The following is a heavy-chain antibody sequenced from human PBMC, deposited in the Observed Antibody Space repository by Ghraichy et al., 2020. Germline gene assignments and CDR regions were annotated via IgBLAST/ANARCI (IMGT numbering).Heavy chain of an antibody. Sequence: GESLNISCAASGFTFSSYAMHWVRQAPGKGLEWVAVISYDGSNKYYADSVKGRFTISRDNSKNTLYLQMNSLRAEDTAVYYCARDDRDHGPFDYWGQGTLVTVSS. V-gene: IGHV3-30*04. CDR1: GFTFSSYA. CDR2: ISYDGSNK. J-gene: IGHJ4*02. CDR3: ARDDRDHGPFDY.